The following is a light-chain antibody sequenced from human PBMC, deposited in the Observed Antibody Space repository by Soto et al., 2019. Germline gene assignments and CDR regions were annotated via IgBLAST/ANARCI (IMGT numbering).Light chain of an antibody. Sequence: NVMTQSPGTLSLTPGERATLNFRASQSVTGSYLAWYQQKPGQAPRLLIYGASTRATGIPARFSGSGSGTEFSLTISSLQSEDSAVYYCQQYSNWPGTFGQGTMVDI. J-gene: IGKJ1*01. V-gene: IGKV3-15*01. CDR2: GAS. CDR1: QSVTGSY. CDR3: QQYSNWPGT.